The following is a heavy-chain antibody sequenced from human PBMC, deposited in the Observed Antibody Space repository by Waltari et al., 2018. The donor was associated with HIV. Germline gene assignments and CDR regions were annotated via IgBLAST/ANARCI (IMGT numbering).Heavy chain of an antibody. D-gene: IGHD3-3*01. CDR3: AREYYDFWSGYYTTGLDV. CDR1: AFTISGYW. V-gene: IGHV3-7*03. J-gene: IGHJ6*02. Sequence: DEQLVESGGGLVQPGESLRLPWEASAFTISGYWVTWVRQPPGKGLEWVANINQDGSQKYYVDSVKGRFNISRDNSRNSIYLQLNNLTAGDTAVYYCAREYYDFWSGYYTTGLDVWGQGTTVIVS. CDR2: INQDGSQK.